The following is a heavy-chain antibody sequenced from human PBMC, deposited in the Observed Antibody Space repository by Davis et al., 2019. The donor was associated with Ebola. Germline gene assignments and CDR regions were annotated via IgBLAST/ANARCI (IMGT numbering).Heavy chain of an antibody. V-gene: IGHV3-7*03. Sequence: PGGSLRLSCAASGFIFTNYWVTWFRQAPGKGLEWVANINPDGSETYYVDSVKGRFTISRDNSKNTLYLQMNSLRAEDTAVYYCAKAFRIAAAGTPHHYGMDVWGQGTTVTVSS. CDR3: AKAFRIAAAGTPHHYGMDV. CDR1: GFIFTNYW. J-gene: IGHJ6*02. D-gene: IGHD6-13*01. CDR2: INPDGSET.